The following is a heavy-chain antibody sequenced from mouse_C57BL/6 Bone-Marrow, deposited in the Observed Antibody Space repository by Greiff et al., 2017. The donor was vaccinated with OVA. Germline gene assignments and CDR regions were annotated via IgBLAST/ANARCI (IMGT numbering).Heavy chain of an antibody. J-gene: IGHJ3*01. CDR1: GYTFTSYW. V-gene: IGHV1-64*01. CDR2: VHPNSGST. Sequence: VKLQQPGAELVKPGASVKLSCKASGYTFTSYWMHLVKQRPGQGLEWIGMVHPNSGSTYYNEKFKSKATLTLDTASSTAYMQLSSLTSEDSAVYYCAFAWFAYWGQGTLVTVSA. CDR3: AFAWFAY.